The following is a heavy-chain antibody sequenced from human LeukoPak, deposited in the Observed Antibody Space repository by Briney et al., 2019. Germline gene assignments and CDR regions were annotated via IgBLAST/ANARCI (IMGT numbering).Heavy chain of an antibody. CDR2: IYPGDSDT. CDR3: ARHTDAAMIVVVIGAFDI. J-gene: IGHJ3*02. D-gene: IGHD3-22*01. V-gene: IGHV5-51*01. CDR1: GYSFTSYW. Sequence: GESLKLSCKGSGYSFTSYWIGWVRQMPGKGLEWMGIIYPGDSDTRYSPSFQGQVTISADKSISTAYLQWSSLKASDTAMYYCARHTDAAMIVVVIGAFDIWGQGTMVTVSS.